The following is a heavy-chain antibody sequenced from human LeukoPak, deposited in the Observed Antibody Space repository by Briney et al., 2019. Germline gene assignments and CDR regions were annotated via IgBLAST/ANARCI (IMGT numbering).Heavy chain of an antibody. V-gene: IGHV3-66*01. J-gene: IGHJ6*02. CDR1: GFTVSSNY. Sequence: GGSLRLSCAASGFTVSSNYMSWVRQAPGKGLEWVSVTYSGGSTYYADSVKGRFTISRDNSKNTLYLQMNSLRAEDTAVYYCAREDGAYYYYGMDVWGQGTTVTVSS. CDR2: TYSGGST. D-gene: IGHD4/OR15-4a*01. CDR3: AREDGAYYYYGMDV.